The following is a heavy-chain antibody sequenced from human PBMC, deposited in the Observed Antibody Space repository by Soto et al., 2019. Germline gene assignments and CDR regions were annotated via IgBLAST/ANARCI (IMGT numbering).Heavy chain of an antibody. D-gene: IGHD4-17*01. J-gene: IGHJ6*02. Sequence: EVPLVESGGGLVQPGGSLRLSCAASGFTFSSYWMHWVRQAPGKGLVWVSRINSDGSSTSYADSVKGRFTISRDNAKNTLYLQMNSLRAEDTAVYYCARAVTTAHYYYGMDVWGQGTTVTVSS. CDR1: GFTFSSYW. V-gene: IGHV3-74*01. CDR3: ARAVTTAHYYYGMDV. CDR2: INSDGSST.